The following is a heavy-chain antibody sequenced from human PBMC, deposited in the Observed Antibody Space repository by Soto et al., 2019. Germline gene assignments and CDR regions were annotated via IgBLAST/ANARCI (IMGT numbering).Heavy chain of an antibody. CDR3: AKVERKGSAIDFDY. V-gene: IGHV1-8*01. CDR2: VNPNNGDT. Sequence: QVQLVQSGAELKKPGASVKVSCKASGYTFSNYDMNWVRQATGQGPEWIGWVNPNNGDTGYAQKFQGRVTLTTDISTTTAYTELTSRRSEDTGIYYCAKVERKGSAIDFDYWGQGTLITVSS. J-gene: IGHJ4*02. D-gene: IGHD3-10*01. CDR1: GYTFSNYD.